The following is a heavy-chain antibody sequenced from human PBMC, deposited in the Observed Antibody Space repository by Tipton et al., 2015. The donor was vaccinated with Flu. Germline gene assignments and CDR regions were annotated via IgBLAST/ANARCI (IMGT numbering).Heavy chain of an antibody. D-gene: IGHD4-17*01. Sequence: LSLTCAVSGYSISSGYHWGWIRQPPGKGLEWSGNIYHSGVTFYSPSLRSRVTISVDTSKNQFSLNLRSVTAADTAVYYCARRGPTVTTSSGWYFELWGRGARVTVSS. CDR2: IYHSGVT. CDR3: ARRGPTVTTSSGWYFEL. CDR1: GYSISSGYH. J-gene: IGHJ2*01. V-gene: IGHV4-38-2*01.